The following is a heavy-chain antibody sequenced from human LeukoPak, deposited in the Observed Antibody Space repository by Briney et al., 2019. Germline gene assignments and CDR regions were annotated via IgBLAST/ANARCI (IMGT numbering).Heavy chain of an antibody. Sequence: ASVKVSCKASGYTFTSYGISWVRQAPGQGLEWMGWINAYNGNTNYAQKLQGRVTMTTDTSTSTAYMELRNLRSDDTAVYYCARGGPAARLITFGGVTDYWGQGTLVTVSS. V-gene: IGHV1-18*01. D-gene: IGHD3-16*01. CDR3: ARGGPAARLITFGGVTDY. J-gene: IGHJ4*02. CDR2: INAYNGNT. CDR1: GYTFTSYG.